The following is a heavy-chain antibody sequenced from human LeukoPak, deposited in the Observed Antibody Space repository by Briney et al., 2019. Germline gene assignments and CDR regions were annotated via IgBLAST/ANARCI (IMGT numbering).Heavy chain of an antibody. J-gene: IGHJ5*02. CDR2: IYYGGST. D-gene: IGHD4-17*01. CDR3: ARVGLRWFDP. CDR1: GGSISSYY. V-gene: IGHV4-59*01. Sequence: SETLSLTCTASGGSISSYYWSWIRQPPGKGLEWTGYIYYGGSTNYNPSLKSRVTISVDTSKNQFSLKLSSVTAADTAVYYCARVGLRWFDPWGQGTLVTVSS.